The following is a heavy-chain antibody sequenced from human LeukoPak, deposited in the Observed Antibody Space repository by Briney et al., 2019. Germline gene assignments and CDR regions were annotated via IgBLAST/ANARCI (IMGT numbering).Heavy chain of an antibody. V-gene: IGHV3-30*18. D-gene: IGHD2-15*01. CDR3: AKDRRVVVVAATPWFDP. Sequence: GGSLRLSCAASGFTFSSYGMHWVRQAPDKGLEWVAVISYDGSNKYYADSVKGRFTISRDNSKNTLYLQMNSLRAEDTTVFYCAKDRRVVVVAATPWFDPWGQGTLVTVSS. CDR2: ISYDGSNK. CDR1: GFTFSSYG. J-gene: IGHJ5*02.